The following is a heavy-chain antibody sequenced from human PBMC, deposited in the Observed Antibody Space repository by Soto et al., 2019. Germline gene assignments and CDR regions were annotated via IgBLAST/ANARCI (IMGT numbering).Heavy chain of an antibody. CDR1: GFSFSDYW. V-gene: IGHV3-7*03. J-gene: IGHJ4*02. D-gene: IGHD6-19*01. CDR2: INKDGGEK. CDR3: ARDGGGSGWFY. Sequence: EVQLVESGGGLVQPGGSLRLSCVASGFSFSDYWMSWVRQAPGKGLEWVANINKDGGEKHYVDSVRGRFTISRDNAKNSLYLQMNSLRDEDTAVYYCARDGGGSGWFYWGLGTLVTVSS.